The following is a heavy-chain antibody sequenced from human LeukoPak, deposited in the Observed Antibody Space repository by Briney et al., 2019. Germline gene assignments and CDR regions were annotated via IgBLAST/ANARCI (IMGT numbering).Heavy chain of an antibody. Sequence: GGSLRLSCAASGFTFSSYAMSWVRQAPGKGLEWVSVIYAGGSTFYADSVKGRFTISRDNSKNTLYLQMNNLRAEDTAIYYCTRNWGSDNWFDPWGQGTLVTVSS. CDR2: IYAGGST. V-gene: IGHV3-23*03. J-gene: IGHJ5*02. CDR3: TRNWGSDNWFDP. D-gene: IGHD7-27*01. CDR1: GFTFSSYA.